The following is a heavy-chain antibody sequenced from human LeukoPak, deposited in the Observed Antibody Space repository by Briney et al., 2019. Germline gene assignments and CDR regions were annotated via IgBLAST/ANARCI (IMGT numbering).Heavy chain of an antibody. D-gene: IGHD6-19*01. CDR3: VGSSGWLFDY. Sequence: PGGSLRLSCAGTGFTFSNYWMNWVRQAPGKGLEWVANIKEDGSRKNYVDSVKGRFTISRDNAKNSVYLQMDNLRAEDTAVYYCVGSSGWLFDYWGQGILVAVSS. CDR1: GFTFSNYW. J-gene: IGHJ4*02. CDR2: IKEDGSRK. V-gene: IGHV3-7*01.